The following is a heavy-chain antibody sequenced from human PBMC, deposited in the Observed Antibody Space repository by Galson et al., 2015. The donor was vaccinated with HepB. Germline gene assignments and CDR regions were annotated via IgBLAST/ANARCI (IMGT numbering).Heavy chain of an antibody. J-gene: IGHJ4*02. CDR3: ARQFRRGIGTTWCVGD. Sequence: QSGAEVKQPGESLKISCKGSGYSLTSYWIGWVRQMPGKGLEWMGIIFPGDSDTRYSPSFQGQVTISADKSISTAYLQWSSLKASDTAMYYCARQFRRGIGTTWCVGDWGQGTLVTVSS. CDR1: GYSLTSYW. D-gene: IGHD1-1*01. CDR2: IFPGDSDT. V-gene: IGHV5-51*01.